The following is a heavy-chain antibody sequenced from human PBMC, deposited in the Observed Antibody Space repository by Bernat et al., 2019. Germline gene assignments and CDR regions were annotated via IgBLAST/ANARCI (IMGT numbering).Heavy chain of an antibody. J-gene: IGHJ4*02. CDR2: ISAYNGNT. CDR3: ARDGAAGFGDFQQFDY. Sequence: QVHLVQSGAEVKKSGASVKVSCKASVYTFSSYGFSWVRQAPGQGLEWMGWISAYNGNTNSAQKFQGRVTMPTDTSTSTAYMELRSLRFDDTAVYYCARDGAAGFGDFQQFDYWGQGTLVTVS. V-gene: IGHV1-18*01. D-gene: IGHD3-10*01. CDR1: VYTFSSYG.